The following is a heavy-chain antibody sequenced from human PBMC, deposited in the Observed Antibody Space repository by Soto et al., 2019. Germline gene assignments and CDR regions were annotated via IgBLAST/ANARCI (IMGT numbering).Heavy chain of an antibody. D-gene: IGHD2-2*01. CDR3: AREEHPLGYCSSTSCPVDAFDI. Sequence: ASVKVSCKASCYTFTSYGISWVRQAPGQGLEWMGWISAYNGNTNYAQKLQGRVTMTTDTSTSTAYMELRSLRSDDTAVYYCAREEHPLGYCSSTSCPVDAFDIWGQGTMVTVSS. CDR2: ISAYNGNT. J-gene: IGHJ3*02. V-gene: IGHV1-18*01. CDR1: CYTFTSYG.